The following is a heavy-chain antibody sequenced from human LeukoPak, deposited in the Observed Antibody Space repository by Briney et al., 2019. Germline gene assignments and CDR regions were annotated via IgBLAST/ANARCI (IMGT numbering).Heavy chain of an antibody. CDR1: GGSFSGYY. CDR2: INHSGST. J-gene: IGHJ4*02. V-gene: IGHV4-34*01. Sequence: PSETLSLTCAVYGGSFSGYYWSWIRQPPGKGLEWIGEINHSGSTNYNPSLKSRVTISVDTSKNQFSLKLSSVTAADTAVYYCAGTDYYDSSGPRADYFDYWGQGTLVTVSS. D-gene: IGHD3-22*01. CDR3: AGTDYYDSSGPRADYFDY.